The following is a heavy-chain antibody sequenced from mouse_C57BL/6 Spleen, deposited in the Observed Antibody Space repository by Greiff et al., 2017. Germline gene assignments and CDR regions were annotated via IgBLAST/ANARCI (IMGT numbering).Heavy chain of an antibody. J-gene: IGHJ1*03. CDR3: ARTSAYYSNLGWYFDV. D-gene: IGHD2-5*01. CDR2: IYPGGGYT. CDR1: GYTFTNYW. V-gene: IGHV1-63*01. Sequence: QVQLQQSGAELVRPGTSVKMSCKASGYTFTNYWIGWAKQRPGHGLEWIGDIYPGGGYTNYNEKFKGKATLTADKSSSTAYMQFSSLTSEDSAVYYCARTSAYYSNLGWYFDVWGTGTTVTVSS.